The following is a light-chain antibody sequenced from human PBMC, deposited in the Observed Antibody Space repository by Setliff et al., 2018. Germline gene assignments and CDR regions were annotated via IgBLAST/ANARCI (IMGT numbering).Light chain of an antibody. CDR3: LSYTSDTTHAV. Sequence: QSALTQPAAVSGSPGQSIATSCTGTSRDVGGYNFVSWYQHHPDKAPKLLIYDVTVRPSGVSDRFSGSKSGNTASLTISGLQAEDEADYYCLSYTSDTTHAVFGGGTKVTVL. V-gene: IGLV2-14*03. J-gene: IGLJ2*01. CDR1: SRDVGGYNF. CDR2: DVT.